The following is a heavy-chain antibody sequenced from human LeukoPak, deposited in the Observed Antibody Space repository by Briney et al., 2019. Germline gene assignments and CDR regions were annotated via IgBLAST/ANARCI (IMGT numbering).Heavy chain of an antibody. V-gene: IGHV3-21*05. CDR3: ARDDNWGFDY. Sequence: GGSLRLSCVTSGFMFSNYWMTWVRQAPGKGLEWVANTRGSGSGMGSGNYYAGAVKGRFTISRDNAKNSLYLQMNSLRAEDTAFYYCARDDNWGFDYWGQGALVTVSP. CDR2: TRGSGSGM. J-gene: IGHJ4*02. D-gene: IGHD7-27*01. CDR1: GFMFSNYW.